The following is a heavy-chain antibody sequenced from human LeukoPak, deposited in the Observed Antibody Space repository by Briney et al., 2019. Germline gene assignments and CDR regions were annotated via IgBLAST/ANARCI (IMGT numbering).Heavy chain of an antibody. CDR3: ARSGGPGTYHQLRYNWFDP. CDR1: GFTLSDYH. V-gene: IGHV3-21*01. Sequence: PGGSLRLSCAASGFTLSDYHMNWVRQAPGKGLEWLSSITTISHYIYYAGAVRGRFTISRDNAKTSLYLQMNSLRGEDTAVYYCARSGGPGTYHQLRYNWFDPWGQRTLVTVSS. D-gene: IGHD3-10*01. CDR2: ITTISHYI. J-gene: IGHJ5*02.